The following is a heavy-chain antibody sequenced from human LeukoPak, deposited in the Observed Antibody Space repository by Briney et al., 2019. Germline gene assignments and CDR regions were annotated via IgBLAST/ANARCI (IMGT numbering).Heavy chain of an antibody. Sequence: KPSETLSLTCTVSGGSISSYYWSWIRQPAGKGQEWIARIYTSGSTNYNPSLKSRVTMSVDTSKNQFSLKLSSVTAADTAVYYCARGKVDYYDSSGYSSNWFDPCGQGTLVTVSS. J-gene: IGHJ5*02. V-gene: IGHV4-4*07. CDR3: ARGKVDYYDSSGYSSNWFDP. CDR1: GGSISSYY. D-gene: IGHD3-22*01. CDR2: IYTSGST.